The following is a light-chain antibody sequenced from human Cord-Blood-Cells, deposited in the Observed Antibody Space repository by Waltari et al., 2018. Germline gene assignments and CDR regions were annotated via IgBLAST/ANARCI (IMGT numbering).Light chain of an antibody. V-gene: IGKV1-39*01. Sequence: DIQMTQSQSSLSASVGDRVTITCRASQSISSYLNWYQQKPGKAPKLLIYAASSLQSGVPSRFSGSGSGTDFTLTISSLQPEDFATYYCQQSYSTPPRTFGQGTKVEIK. J-gene: IGKJ1*01. CDR3: QQSYSTPPRT. CDR2: AAS. CDR1: QSISSY.